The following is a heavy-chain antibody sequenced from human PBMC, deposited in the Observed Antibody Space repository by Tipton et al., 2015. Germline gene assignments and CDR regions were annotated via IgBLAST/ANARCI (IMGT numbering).Heavy chain of an antibody. Sequence: QLVQSGAEVGEPGASLMVSCKASGYAFTDYHIHWMRQAPGQGLEWMGQIDPKNGATNYAQGFRGRVTMTRDAFIRTAYMELRGLRSDDTAVYFCATDSLRTTLGSHWGQGTLVTVSS. CDR3: ATDSLRTTLGSH. CDR2: IDPKNGAT. V-gene: IGHV1-2*06. CDR1: GYAFTDYH. D-gene: IGHD1-14*01. J-gene: IGHJ1*01.